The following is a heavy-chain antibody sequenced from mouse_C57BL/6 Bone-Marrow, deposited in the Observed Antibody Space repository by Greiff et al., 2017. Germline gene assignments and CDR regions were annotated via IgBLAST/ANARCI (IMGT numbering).Heavy chain of an antibody. CDR1: GYTFTEYT. D-gene: IGHD1-1*01. J-gene: IGHJ4*01. CDR3: ARHEEGGVYYVYAMNY. CDR2: FYPGSGSI. Sequence: VQLQQSGAELVKPGASVKLSCTASGYTFTEYTIHWVKQRSGQGLEWIGWFYPGSGSIKYNEKFKDKATLTADKSSSTVYMELSRLTSEDSAVYVCARHEEGGVYYVYAMNYWGQGTSVTVSS. V-gene: IGHV1-62-2*01.